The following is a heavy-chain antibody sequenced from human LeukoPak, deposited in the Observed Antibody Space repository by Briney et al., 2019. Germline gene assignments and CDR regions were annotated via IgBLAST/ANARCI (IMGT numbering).Heavy chain of an antibody. J-gene: IGHJ4*02. CDR2: IKQDGSEK. CDR3: ARTLYSSSIDY. CDR1: GFTFSSYW. V-gene: IGHV3-7*01. D-gene: IGHD6-6*01. Sequence: GGSLGLSCAASGFTFSSYWMSWVRQAPGKGLEWVANIKQDGSEKYYVDSVKGRFTISRDNAKNSLYLQMNSLRAEDTAVYYCARTLYSSSIDYWGQGTLVTVSS.